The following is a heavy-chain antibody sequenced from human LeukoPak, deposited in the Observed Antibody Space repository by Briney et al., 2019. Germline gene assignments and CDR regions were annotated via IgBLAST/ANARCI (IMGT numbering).Heavy chain of an antibody. D-gene: IGHD6-13*01. J-gene: IGHJ4*02. CDR1: GYTFTSYG. V-gene: IGHV1-18*04. Sequence: ASVKVSCKASGYTFTSYGISWVRQAPGQGLEWMGWISAYNGNTNYAQKLQGRVTMTTDTSTSTAHMELRSLRSDDTAVYYCARDQQQLAFDYWGQGTLVTVSS. CDR2: ISAYNGNT. CDR3: ARDQQQLAFDY.